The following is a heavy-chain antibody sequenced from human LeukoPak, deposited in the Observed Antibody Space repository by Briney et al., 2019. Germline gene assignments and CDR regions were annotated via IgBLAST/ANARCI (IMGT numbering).Heavy chain of an antibody. V-gene: IGHV4-34*01. CDR1: GGSFSGYY. D-gene: IGHD6-19*01. Sequence: SETLSLTCAVYGGSFSGYYWSWIRQPPGKGLEWIGEINHSGSTNYNPSLKSRVTISVDTSKNQFSLKLSSVTAADTAVYYCARGMAVAGYCYYYYGMDVWGQGTTVTVSS. J-gene: IGHJ6*02. CDR2: INHSGST. CDR3: ARGMAVAGYCYYYYGMDV.